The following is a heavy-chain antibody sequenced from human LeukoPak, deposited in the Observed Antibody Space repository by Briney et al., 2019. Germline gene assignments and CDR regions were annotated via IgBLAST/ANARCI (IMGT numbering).Heavy chain of an antibody. CDR1: GFTFSSYS. J-gene: IGHJ4*02. D-gene: IGHD2-2*01. CDR3: ARDLSVPAAMLYHFDY. CDR2: ISSSSSYI. V-gene: IGHV3-21*01. Sequence: GGSLRLSCAASGFTFSSYSMNWVRQAPGKGLEWVSSISSSSSYIYYADSVKGRFTISRDNAKNSLYLQMNSLRAEDTAVYYCARDLSVPAAMLYHFDYWGQGTLVTVSS.